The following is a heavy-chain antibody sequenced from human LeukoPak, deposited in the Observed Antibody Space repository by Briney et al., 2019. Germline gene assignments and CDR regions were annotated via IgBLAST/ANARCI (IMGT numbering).Heavy chain of an antibody. CDR3: VKDISGWSYFDY. Sequence: GGSLRLSCAVSGFIFDDYGMHWVRQAPGKGLEWVAGISWNSANTGYADSAKGRFTISRDNAKNSLYLQINSLRPEDTALYYCVKDISGWSYFDYWGQGTLVTVSP. V-gene: IGHV3-9*01. CDR2: ISWNSANT. J-gene: IGHJ4*02. CDR1: GFIFDDYG. D-gene: IGHD6-19*01.